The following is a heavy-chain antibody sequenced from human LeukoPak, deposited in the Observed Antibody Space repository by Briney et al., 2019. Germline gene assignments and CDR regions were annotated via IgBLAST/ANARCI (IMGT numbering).Heavy chain of an antibody. CDR3: ARVGIAARPLDY. D-gene: IGHD6-6*01. V-gene: IGHV3-30*04. CDR2: ISYDGSNK. CDR1: GFTFSSYA. J-gene: IGHJ4*02. Sequence: PGRSLRLSCAASGFTFSSYAMHWVRQAPGKGLEWVAVISYDGSNKYYADSVKGRFTISRDNSKNTLYLQMNSLRAEDTAVYYCARVGIAARPLDYWGQGTLVTVSS.